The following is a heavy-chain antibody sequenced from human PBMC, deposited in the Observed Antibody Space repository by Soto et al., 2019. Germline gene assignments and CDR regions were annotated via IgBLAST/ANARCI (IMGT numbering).Heavy chain of an antibody. CDR2: TVPIYRTA. J-gene: IGHJ4*02. V-gene: IGHV1-69*13. D-gene: IGHD6-13*01. CDR1: GGTPTTSR. CDR3: VRDSGAKLSSR. Sequence: ASESYYGNGPGGTPTTSRINCAGQAPGQGLEWVGGTVPIYRTADYAQKFQGRVTITADESVRTSYMELRSLKSQDTAVYYCVRDSGAKLSSRWGQGTLVTVSA.